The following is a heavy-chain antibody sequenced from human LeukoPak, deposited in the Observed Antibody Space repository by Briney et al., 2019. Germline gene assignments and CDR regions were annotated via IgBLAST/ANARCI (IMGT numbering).Heavy chain of an antibody. D-gene: IGHD5-18*01. V-gene: IGHV1-2*02. CDR1: GYTFTGYY. CDR3: ARSGTAMATGHFDY. Sequence: ASVKVSCKASGYTFTGYYMHWVRQAPGQGLEWMGWINPNSGGTNYAQKFQGRVTMTRDTSISTAYMELSRLRSDDTAVYYCARSGTAMATGHFDYWGQGTLVTVSS. CDR2: INPNSGGT. J-gene: IGHJ4*02.